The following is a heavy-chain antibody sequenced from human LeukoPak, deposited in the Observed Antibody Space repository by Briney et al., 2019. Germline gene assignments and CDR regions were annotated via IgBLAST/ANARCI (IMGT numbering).Heavy chain of an antibody. CDR3: ATRRHLYDSSGYLHY. Sequence: ASVKVSCKASGGTFSSYAISWVRQAPGQGLEWMGGFDPEDGETIYAQKFQGRVTMTEDTSTDTAYMELSSLRSEDTAVYYCATRRHLYDSSGYLHYWGQGTLVTVSS. CDR2: FDPEDGET. CDR1: GGTFSSYA. D-gene: IGHD3-22*01. V-gene: IGHV1-24*01. J-gene: IGHJ4*02.